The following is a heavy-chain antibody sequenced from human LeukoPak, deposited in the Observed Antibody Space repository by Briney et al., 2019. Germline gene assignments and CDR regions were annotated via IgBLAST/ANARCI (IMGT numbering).Heavy chain of an antibody. D-gene: IGHD2-2*01. CDR1: GYSFINYW. V-gene: IGHV5-51*01. J-gene: IGHJ6*03. CDR3: ARLGRDIAVVPAGYYYYYLDV. CDR2: IYPGDSDT. Sequence: GESLKISCKGSGYSFINYWIGWVRQMPGKGLEWMGIIYPGDSDTRYSPSFQGQVTISADKSISTAYLQWSSLKASDTAMYYCARLGRDIAVVPAGYYYYYLDVWGKGTTVTVSS.